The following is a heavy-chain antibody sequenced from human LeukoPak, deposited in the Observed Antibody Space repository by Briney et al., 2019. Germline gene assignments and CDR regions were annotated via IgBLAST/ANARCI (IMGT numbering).Heavy chain of an antibody. D-gene: IGHD2-15*01. V-gene: IGHV4-59*01. Sequence: SETLSLTCTVSDGSISSYYWSWIRQPPGKGLEWIGYIDYSGSTNYNPSLKSRVTISVDTSKNQFSLKLSSVTAADTAVYYCARSVEGYCRGGSCYYYSYYMDVWGKGTTVTVSS. CDR3: ARSVEGYCRGGSCYYYSYYMDV. J-gene: IGHJ6*03. CDR2: IDYSGST. CDR1: DGSISSYY.